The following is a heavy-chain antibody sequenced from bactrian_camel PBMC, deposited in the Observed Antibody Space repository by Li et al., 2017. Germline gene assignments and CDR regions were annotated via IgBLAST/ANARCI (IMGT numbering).Heavy chain of an antibody. J-gene: IGHJ4*01. CDR2: IYTTSGQT. CDR3: AAGWVNRNLLSKDEYDY. D-gene: IGHD5*01. Sequence: DVQLVESGGGSVQAGGSLRLSCAVSGYTNRNYCMGWFRQAPGKEREGVAGIYTTSGQTDYVDSVKGRFTISRDRTKNTVYLQMNSLKPEDTAMYHCAAGWVNRNLLSKDEYDYWGHGTQVTVS. V-gene: IGHV3S40*01. CDR1: GYTNRNYC.